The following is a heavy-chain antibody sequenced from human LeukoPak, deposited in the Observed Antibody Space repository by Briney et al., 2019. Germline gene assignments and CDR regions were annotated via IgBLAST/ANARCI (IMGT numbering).Heavy chain of an antibody. D-gene: IGHD3-10*01. CDR3: AKSNGYGLVDI. V-gene: IGHV4-4*02. CDR2: IHHSGST. CDR1: GGSISGRNW. J-gene: IGHJ3*02. Sequence: SETLSLTCAVSGGSISGRNWWSWVRQPPGKGLEWIAEIHHSGSTNYNPSLKSRVTISVDTSRNQFSLKLNSVTAADTAVYYCAKSNGYGLVDIWGQGTMVTVSS.